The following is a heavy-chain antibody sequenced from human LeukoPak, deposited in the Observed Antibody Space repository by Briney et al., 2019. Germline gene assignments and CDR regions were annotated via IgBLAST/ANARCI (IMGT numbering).Heavy chain of an antibody. V-gene: IGHV3-23*01. D-gene: IGHD1-26*01. Sequence: PGGSLRLSCAASGFTISSYAMTWVRQAPGKGLEWVSTIGGSGANRYHADSVKGRFTISRDNSKNTVDLQMNSLRAEDTAVYYCATMGLGHYYDLDVSGQGIMVTVSS. CDR1: GFTISSYA. J-gene: IGHJ6*02. CDR3: ATMGLGHYYDLDV. CDR2: IGGSGANR.